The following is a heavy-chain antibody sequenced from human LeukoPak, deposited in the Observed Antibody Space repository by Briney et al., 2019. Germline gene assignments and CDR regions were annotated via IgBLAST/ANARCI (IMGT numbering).Heavy chain of an antibody. CDR2: MNQDGSAI. V-gene: IGHV3-7*01. J-gene: IGHJ4*02. CDR1: GFTFSRHW. Sequence: PGGSLRLSCAASGFTFSRHWMSWVRQAPGKGLERVAHMNQDGSAIYSVDSVKGRFTISRDNDKNSLYLQMNGLTVADTAVYYCARTVPGYPDDYFDYWGQGTLSPSPQ. D-gene: IGHD6-19*01. CDR3: ARTVPGYPDDYFDY.